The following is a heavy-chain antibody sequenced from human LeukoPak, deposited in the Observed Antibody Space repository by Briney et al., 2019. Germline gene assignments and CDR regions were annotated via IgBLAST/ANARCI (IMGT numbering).Heavy chain of an antibody. CDR3: ARDCYDSSGYYRLFDY. CDR2: ISSSSSYI. Sequence: GGSLRLSCAASGFTFSSYEMNWVRQAPGKGLEWVSSISSSSSYIYYADLVKGRFTISRDNAKNSMYLQMNSLRAEDTAVYYCARDCYDSSGYYRLFDYWGQGTLVTVSS. CDR1: GFTFSSYE. V-gene: IGHV3-21*01. D-gene: IGHD3-22*01. J-gene: IGHJ4*02.